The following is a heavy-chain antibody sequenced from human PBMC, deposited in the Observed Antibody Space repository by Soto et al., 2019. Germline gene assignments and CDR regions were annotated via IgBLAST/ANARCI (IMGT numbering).Heavy chain of an antibody. Sequence: ASVKVSCKASGGTFSSYAISWVRQAPGQGLEWMGGIIPILGIANYAQKFQGRVTITADKSTSTAYMELSSLRSEDTAVYDCARDMVLDGSGSPPHDYWGQGTLVTVSS. V-gene: IGHV1-69*10. D-gene: IGHD3-10*01. CDR3: ARDMVLDGSGSPPHDY. CDR2: IIPILGIA. CDR1: GGTFSSYA. J-gene: IGHJ4*02.